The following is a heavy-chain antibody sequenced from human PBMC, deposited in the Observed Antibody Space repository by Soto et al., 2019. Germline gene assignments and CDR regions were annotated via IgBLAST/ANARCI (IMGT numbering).Heavy chain of an antibody. V-gene: IGHV1-69*13. J-gene: IGHJ4*02. CDR3: ARGAMANFDF. CDR1: GGTFGSHG. Sequence: ASVKVSCKASGGTFGSHGIAWVRQAPGQGLEWMGGFIAMLGTPTYAKKVQGRATITADESLTSSYLELRSLRSEDTAVYFCARGAMANFDFWGQGTVVTVSS. CDR2: FIAMLGTP. D-gene: IGHD5-18*01.